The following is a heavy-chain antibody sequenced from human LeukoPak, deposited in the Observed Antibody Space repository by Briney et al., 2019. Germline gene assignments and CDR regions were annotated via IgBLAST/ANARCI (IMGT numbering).Heavy chain of an antibody. Sequence: GESLKISCKGSGYSFTTYWIAWVRQMPGKGLGWTGIIYPGDSDTRYSPSFQGQVTISADKSISTAYLQWSSLKASDTAMCYCARHMFRGVFIDYWGQGTLVTVSS. CDR3: ARHMFRGVFIDY. CDR2: IYPGDSDT. CDR1: GYSFTTYW. D-gene: IGHD3-10*01. V-gene: IGHV5-51*01. J-gene: IGHJ4*02.